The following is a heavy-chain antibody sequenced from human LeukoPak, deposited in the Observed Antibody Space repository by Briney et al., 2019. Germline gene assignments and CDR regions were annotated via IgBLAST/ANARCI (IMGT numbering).Heavy chain of an antibody. Sequence: GGSLRLSCAASGFTFSSSSMSWVRQAPGKGLEWVSALTGSGRSTYYADSVKGRFTISRDNSRKTLFLQMNSLRAEDTAVYYCAKDLAPAAYWGQGTLVTVSS. J-gene: IGHJ4*02. CDR2: LTGSGRST. CDR1: GFTFSSSS. D-gene: IGHD2-2*01. V-gene: IGHV3-23*01. CDR3: AKDLAPAAY.